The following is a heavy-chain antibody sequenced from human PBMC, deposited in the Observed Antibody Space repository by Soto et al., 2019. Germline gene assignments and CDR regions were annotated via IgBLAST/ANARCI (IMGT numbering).Heavy chain of an antibody. Sequence: SETLSLTCAVSGGSISSGDYSWSWIRQPPGKGLEWIGYIYHSGTIYYNPSLQSRVTISVDRSRNQFSLRLSSVTAADTAVYYCARSFGSSPPAFDYWGQGTLVTVS. CDR2: IYHSGTI. CDR3: ARSFGSSPPAFDY. CDR1: GGSISSGDYS. D-gene: IGHD6-6*01. V-gene: IGHV4-30-2*01. J-gene: IGHJ4*02.